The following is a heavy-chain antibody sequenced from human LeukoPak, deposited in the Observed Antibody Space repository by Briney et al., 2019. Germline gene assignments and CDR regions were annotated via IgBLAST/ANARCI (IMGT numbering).Heavy chain of an antibody. CDR2: IKSKTDGGTA. CDR1: GFXFSNAW. CDR3: AASYFVSGSYWPFDY. D-gene: IGHD3-10*01. Sequence: PGGSLRLSCAASGFXFSNAWTSWVRQAPGKGREWVGRIKSKTDGGTAGYAAPVRDRFTISRDDSKNTLFLQMNSLKSEDTAVYYCAASYFVSGSYWPFDYWGQGNLVTVSS. V-gene: IGHV3-15*01. J-gene: IGHJ4*02.